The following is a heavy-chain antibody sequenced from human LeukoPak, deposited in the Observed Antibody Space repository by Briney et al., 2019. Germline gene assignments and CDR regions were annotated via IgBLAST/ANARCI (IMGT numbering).Heavy chain of an antibody. D-gene: IGHD6-13*01. CDR3: ARHEFGLAAVAADAFDI. Sequence: GESLKISCKGSGYSSSSYWIGWVRQMPGKGLEWMGIIYPDDSDTRYSPFFQGQVTMSADKSISTAYLQWSSLKASDTAMYYCARHEFGLAAVAADAFDIWGQGTMVTVSS. CDR1: GYSSSSYW. CDR2: IYPDDSDT. V-gene: IGHV5-51*01. J-gene: IGHJ3*02.